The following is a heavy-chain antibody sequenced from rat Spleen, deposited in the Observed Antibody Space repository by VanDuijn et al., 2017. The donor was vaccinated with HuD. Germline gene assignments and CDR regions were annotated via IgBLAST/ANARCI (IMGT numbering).Heavy chain of an antibody. D-gene: IGHD1-2*01. Sequence: QVQLKETGPDLVQLTQTLSITCTVSGFSLTTFNIHWVRQPPGKGLEWLGAMWNGGGTDYNSAFKSRLSFSRDTSKSQVFLKMNNLQTEDTAMYFCARADISAISTDGIWGQGVMVTVSS. CDR3: ARADISAISTDGI. V-gene: IGHV2-64*01. CDR1: GFSLTTFN. CDR2: MWNGGGT. J-gene: IGHJ2*01.